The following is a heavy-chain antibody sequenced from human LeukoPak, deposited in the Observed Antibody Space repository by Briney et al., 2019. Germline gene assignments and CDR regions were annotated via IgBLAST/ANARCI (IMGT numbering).Heavy chain of an antibody. CDR3: ARGNYGFDY. D-gene: IGHD3-10*01. CDR1: GDSVSSNSAA. V-gene: IGHV6-1*01. J-gene: IGHJ4*02. CDR2: TYYRSKWYN. Sequence: SQTLSLTCVISGDSVSSNSAAWNWNRQSPSRGLEWLGKTYYRSKWYNDYAVSVKSRISISTDTSKNQFSLHLNSVTPDDTAVYHCARGNYGFDYWDQGTLVTVSS.